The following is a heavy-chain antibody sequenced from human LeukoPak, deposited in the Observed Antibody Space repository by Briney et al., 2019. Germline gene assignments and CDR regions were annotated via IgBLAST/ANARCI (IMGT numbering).Heavy chain of an antibody. CDR1: GYSISSGYY. Sequence: PSETLSLTCAVSGYSISSGYYWGWIRPPPGKGLEWIGSIYHSGSTYYNPSLKSRVTISVDTSKNQFSLKLSSVTAADTAVYYCARGGEDIVVVPAAIRFDPWGQGTLVTVSS. V-gene: IGHV4-38-2*01. J-gene: IGHJ5*02. D-gene: IGHD2-2*01. CDR2: IYHSGST. CDR3: ARGGEDIVVVPAAIRFDP.